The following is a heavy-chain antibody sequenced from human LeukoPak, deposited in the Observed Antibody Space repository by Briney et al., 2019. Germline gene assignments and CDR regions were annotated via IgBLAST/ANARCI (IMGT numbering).Heavy chain of an antibody. V-gene: IGHV4-39*07. Sequence: SETLSLTCTVSSGSISTSNYYWGWVRQPPGKALEWIGNIFYSGGTYYSPSLKSRVTISLDTSRNQFSLKLNSVTAADTAVYYCARGRGRSAARHYFDYWGQGTLVTVSS. D-gene: IGHD6-6*01. J-gene: IGHJ4*02. CDR3: ARGRGRSAARHYFDY. CDR2: IFYSGGT. CDR1: SGSISTSNYY.